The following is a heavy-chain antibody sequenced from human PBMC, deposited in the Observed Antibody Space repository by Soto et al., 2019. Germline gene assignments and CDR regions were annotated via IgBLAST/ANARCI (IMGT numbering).Heavy chain of an antibody. V-gene: IGHV4-59*02. CDR1: GGSVSSYY. D-gene: IGHD3-10*01. CDR3: ARNRAYYYGSGKYHYYYYGIGV. J-gene: IGHJ6*02. Sequence: SETLSLTCTLSGGSVSSYYWSWIRQPPGKGLEWIGSIYSSGMTNYNPSLKSRVTISVDTSKNQFSLKLTAVTAADTAVYYCARNRAYYYGSGKYHYYYYGIGVWGQGTTVTVSS. CDR2: IYSSGMT.